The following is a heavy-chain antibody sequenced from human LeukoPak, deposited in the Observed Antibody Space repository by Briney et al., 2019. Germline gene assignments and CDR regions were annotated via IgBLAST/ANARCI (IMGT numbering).Heavy chain of an antibody. V-gene: IGHV1-18*01. J-gene: IGHJ6*03. CDR2: ISGYNGNA. D-gene: IGHD7-27*01. CDR3: ARERTLLWAYYYYMDV. CDR1: GYTFTSYG. Sequence: ASVKVSCNASGYTFTSYGITWVRQAPGQGLEWMGWISGYNGNANYAQKFQGRVTMTTDTSTSTVYMELRSLRSDDTAVYYCARERTLLWAYYYYMDVWGKGTTVTVSS.